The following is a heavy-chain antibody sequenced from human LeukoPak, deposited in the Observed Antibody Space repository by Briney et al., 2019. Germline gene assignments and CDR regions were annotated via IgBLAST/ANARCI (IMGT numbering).Heavy chain of an antibody. CDR3: ARITMIVVDYFDY. D-gene: IGHD3-22*01. CDR1: GFTFSSYS. Sequence: GGSLRLSCAASGFTFSSYSVNWVRQAPGKGLEWVSSISSSSSYIYYADSVKGRFTISRDNAKNSLYLQMNSLRAEDTAVYYCARITMIVVDYFDYWGQGTLVTVPS. V-gene: IGHV3-21*01. J-gene: IGHJ4*02. CDR2: ISSSSSYI.